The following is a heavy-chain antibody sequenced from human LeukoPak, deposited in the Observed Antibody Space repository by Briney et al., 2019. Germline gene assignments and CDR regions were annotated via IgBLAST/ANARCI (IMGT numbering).Heavy chain of an antibody. CDR1: GYTFTGYY. CDR2: INPNSGGT. J-gene: IGHJ3*02. Sequence: ASVKVSCKTSGYTFTGYYMHWVRQAPGQGLEWMGWINPNSGGTNYAQRFQGRVTMTRDTSMSTAYMELSRLRSDDSAVYYCARYFYDSSGSSSDVFDIWGQGTMVTVSS. D-gene: IGHD3-22*01. V-gene: IGHV1-2*02. CDR3: ARYFYDSSGSSSDVFDI.